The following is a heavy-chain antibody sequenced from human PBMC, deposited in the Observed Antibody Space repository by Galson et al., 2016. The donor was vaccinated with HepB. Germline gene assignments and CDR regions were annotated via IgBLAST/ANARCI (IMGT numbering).Heavy chain of an antibody. Sequence: SLRLSCAASGFTFSNHWIHWVRQAPGTGLVWVSRIRGDGGDATYADSVKGRFTISRDNAKNTVYLQLTSLRVEDTALFYCGRDLVAGPGSIDHWGQGTLVAVSS. CDR3: GRDLVAGPGSIDH. V-gene: IGHV3-74*01. J-gene: IGHJ4*02. D-gene: IGHD3-10*01. CDR1: GFTFSNHW. CDR2: IRGDGGDA.